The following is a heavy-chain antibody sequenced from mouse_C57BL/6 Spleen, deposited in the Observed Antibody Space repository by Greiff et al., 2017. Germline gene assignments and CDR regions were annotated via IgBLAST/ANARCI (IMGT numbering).Heavy chain of an antibody. CDR1: GYTFTSYW. V-gene: IGHV1-69*01. Sequence: VQLQQPGAELVMPGASVKLSCKASGYTFTSYWMHWVKQRPGQGLEWIGEIDPSDSYTNYNQKFKGKSTLTVDKSSSTAYMQLSSLTSEDSAVYYCARYRNWALYFDYWGQGTTLTVSS. D-gene: IGHD4-1*01. CDR3: ARYRNWALYFDY. CDR2: IDPSDSYT. J-gene: IGHJ2*01.